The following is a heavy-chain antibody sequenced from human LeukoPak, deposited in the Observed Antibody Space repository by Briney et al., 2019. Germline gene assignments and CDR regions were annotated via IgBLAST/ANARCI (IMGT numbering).Heavy chain of an antibody. CDR1: GFTFSSYA. CDR3: AKEEISTAGPFDF. D-gene: IGHD6-13*01. CDR2: ISYDGSNK. Sequence: GGSLRLSCAASGFTFSSYAMHWVRQAPGKGLEWVAVISYDGSNKYYADPVKGRFTISRDNSKNTLFLHMNSLSAEDAAIYYCAKEEISTAGPFDFWGQGALVIVSS. V-gene: IGHV3-30-3*01. J-gene: IGHJ4*02.